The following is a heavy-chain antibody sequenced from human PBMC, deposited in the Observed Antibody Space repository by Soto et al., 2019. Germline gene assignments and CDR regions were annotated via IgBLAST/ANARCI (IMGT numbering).Heavy chain of an antibody. CDR3: ARVPSFDRRGGFAP. D-gene: IGHD3-22*01. V-gene: IGHV1-69*01. CDR1: GGTFSSYA. CDR2: IIPIFGTA. J-gene: IGHJ5*02. Sequence: QVQLVQSGAEVKKPGSSVKVSCKASGGTFSSYAISWVRQAPGQGLEWMGGIIPIFGTANYAQKFQGRVTIPADEPTSTAYRELSSLRSEDRAVYYWARVPSFDRRGGFAPGGQGPLVTVSS.